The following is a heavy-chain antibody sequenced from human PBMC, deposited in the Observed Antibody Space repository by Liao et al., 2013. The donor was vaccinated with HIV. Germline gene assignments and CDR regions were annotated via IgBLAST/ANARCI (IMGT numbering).Heavy chain of an antibody. CDR3: ARTPTTVTTLDAFDI. J-gene: IGHJ3*02. CDR1: GGSISSNSYYY. CDR2: FYYGGST. Sequence: QLQLQESGPGLVKPSETLSLTCTVSGGSISSNSYYYWGWIRQPPGKGLEWIGSFYYGGSTYQNPSLKSRVTISVDTSKNQFSLKLSSVTAADTAVYYCARTPTTVTTLDAFDIWGQGTMVTVSS. V-gene: IGHV4-39*07. D-gene: IGHD4-17*01.